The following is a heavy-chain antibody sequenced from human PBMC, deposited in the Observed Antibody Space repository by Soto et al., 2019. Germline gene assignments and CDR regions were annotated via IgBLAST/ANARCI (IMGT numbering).Heavy chain of an antibody. J-gene: IGHJ4*02. V-gene: IGHV1-18*04. Sequence: QVQLVQSGAEVKKPGASVKVSCKASAYPFTNYDITWVRQARGQGLEWMGWISANNGNTIYAQSLQGRVTMSTDTSTSTAYMELRSLRSDDTAVYYCARAAVRGAFVNWGQGTLVTVSS. CDR2: ISANNGNT. CDR1: AYPFTNYD. D-gene: IGHD3-10*01. CDR3: ARAAVRGAFVN.